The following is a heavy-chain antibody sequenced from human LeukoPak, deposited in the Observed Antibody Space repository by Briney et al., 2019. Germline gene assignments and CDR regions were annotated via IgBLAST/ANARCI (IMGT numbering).Heavy chain of an antibody. Sequence: SQTLSLTCTVSGGSISSGSYYWSWIRQPAGKGLEWIGRIYTSGSTNYNPSLKSRVTISVDMSKNQFSLKLSSVTAADTAVYYCAREGRYYYDSSGYTSVGAFDIWGQGTMVTVSS. CDR2: IYTSGST. D-gene: IGHD3-22*01. V-gene: IGHV4-61*02. CDR3: AREGRYYYDSSGYTSVGAFDI. CDR1: GGSISSGSYY. J-gene: IGHJ3*02.